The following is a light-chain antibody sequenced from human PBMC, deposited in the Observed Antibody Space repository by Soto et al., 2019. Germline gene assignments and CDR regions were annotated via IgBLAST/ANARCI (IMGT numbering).Light chain of an antibody. CDR1: QSVSRW. Sequence: DIQMTQSPSTLSASVGDRVTITCRASQSVSRWLAWYQQKPGKAPKLLIYRPSTFESGVPSRFSGSGSGTEFTHAIISLHADDSATYYCQQYNDDWTFGQGTKVEIK. CDR3: QQYNDDWT. V-gene: IGKV1-5*03. J-gene: IGKJ1*01. CDR2: RPS.